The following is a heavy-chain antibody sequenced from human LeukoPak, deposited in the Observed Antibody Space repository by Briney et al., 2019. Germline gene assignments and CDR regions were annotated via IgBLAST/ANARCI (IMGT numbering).Heavy chain of an antibody. Sequence: GGSLRLSCAASGFTFSSYWMSWVRQAPGKGVEWVANIKQDGSEKYYVDSVKGRFTISRDNAKNSLYLQMNSLRAEDTAVYYCARKTYYDFWSGYYPYYYYMDVWGKGTTVTVSS. CDR1: GFTFSSYW. CDR3: ARKTYYDFWSGYYPYYYYMDV. V-gene: IGHV3-7*01. CDR2: IKQDGSEK. D-gene: IGHD3-3*01. J-gene: IGHJ6*03.